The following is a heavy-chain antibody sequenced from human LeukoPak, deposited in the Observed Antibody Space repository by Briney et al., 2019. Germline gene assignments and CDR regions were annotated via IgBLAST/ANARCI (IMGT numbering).Heavy chain of an antibody. J-gene: IGHJ4*02. Sequence: GGSLRLSCAASGFTVSSNYMSWVRQAPGKGLEWVSVIYSGDSTYYADSVKGRFTISRDNSKNTLYLQMNSLRAEDTAVYYCARETGGSGSYIDYWGQGTLVTVSS. D-gene: IGHD1-26*01. CDR1: GFTVSSNY. V-gene: IGHV3-66*01. CDR3: ARETGGSGSYIDY. CDR2: IYSGDST.